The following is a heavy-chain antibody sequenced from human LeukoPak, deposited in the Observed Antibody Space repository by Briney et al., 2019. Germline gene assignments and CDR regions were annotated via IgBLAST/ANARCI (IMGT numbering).Heavy chain of an antibody. CDR3: ARHVVAVGFDY. D-gene: IGHD3-22*01. CDR1: GFTFSSYA. J-gene: IGHJ4*02. V-gene: IGHV3-64*01. CDR2: ISSNGGST. Sequence: GGSLRLSCAASGFTFSSYAMHWVRQAPGKGLEYVSAISSNGGSTYYANSVKGRFTISRDNSKNTLYLQMGSLRAEDMAVYYCARHVVAVGFDYWGQGTLVTVPS.